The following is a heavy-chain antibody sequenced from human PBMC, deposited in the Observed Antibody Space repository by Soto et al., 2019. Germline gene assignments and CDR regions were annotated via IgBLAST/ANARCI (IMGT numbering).Heavy chain of an antibody. D-gene: IGHD5-12*01. CDR3: ARDRPYSGYARGYMDV. Sequence: GGSLRLSCAASGFTFSSYSMNWVRQAPGKGLEWVSSISSSSSYIYYADSVKGRFTISRENAKNSLYLQMNSLRAEDTAVYYCARDRPYSGYARGYMDVWGKGTTVTVSS. J-gene: IGHJ6*03. V-gene: IGHV3-21*01. CDR1: GFTFSSYS. CDR2: ISSSSSYI.